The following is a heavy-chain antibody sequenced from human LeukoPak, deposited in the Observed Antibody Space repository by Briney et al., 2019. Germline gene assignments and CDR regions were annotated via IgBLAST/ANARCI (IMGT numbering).Heavy chain of an antibody. Sequence: SETLSLTCAVYGGSFSGYYWSWIRQPPGKGLEWIGEINHSGSTNYNPSLKSRVTISVDTSKNQFSLKLSSVTAADTAMYYCQSRFLEWLLDYWGQGTLVTVSS. D-gene: IGHD3-3*01. V-gene: IGHV4-34*01. CDR2: INHSGST. CDR3: QSRFLEWLLDY. CDR1: GGSFSGYY. J-gene: IGHJ4*02.